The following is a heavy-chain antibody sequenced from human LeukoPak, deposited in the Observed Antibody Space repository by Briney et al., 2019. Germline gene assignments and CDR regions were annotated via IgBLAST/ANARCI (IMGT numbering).Heavy chain of an antibody. J-gene: IGHJ4*02. CDR2: IGSSGTTL. CDR3: ARDRRFCSGGDCYLDY. D-gene: IGHD2-15*01. CDR1: GFTFSSYE. V-gene: IGHV3-48*03. Sequence: GGSLRRSCAASGFTFSSYEMKWLRQAPGQGREWGSNIGSSGTTLYYADSVKGRFTISRDNAKNSLYLQMNSLRAEDTAVYYCARDRRFCSGGDCYLDYWGRGTLVTVSS.